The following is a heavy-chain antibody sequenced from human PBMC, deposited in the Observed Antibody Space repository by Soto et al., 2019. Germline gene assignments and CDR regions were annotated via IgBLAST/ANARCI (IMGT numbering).Heavy chain of an antibody. CDR3: ARDQYSRRVRWFDP. CDR1: GYTFTSYA. J-gene: IGHJ5*02. Sequence: ASVKVCCKASGYTFTSYAMHWVRQAPGQRLEWMGWINAGNGNTKYSQKFQGRVTITRDTSASTAYMELSSLRSEDTAVYYCARDQYSRRVRWFDPWGQGTLVTVSS. CDR2: INAGNGNT. D-gene: IGHD6-6*01. V-gene: IGHV1-3*01.